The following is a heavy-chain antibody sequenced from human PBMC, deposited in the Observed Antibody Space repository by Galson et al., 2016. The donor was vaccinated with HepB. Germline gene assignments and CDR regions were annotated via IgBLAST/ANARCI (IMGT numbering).Heavy chain of an antibody. CDR2: VWNAGDIH. Sequence: SLRLSCAVSGFTFDTYGIHWVRQAPGKRLQWVAVVWNAGDIHSYADSVKGRFTISRDKSKNMVFLHMDSLRVDDKALYYCAGDRGQGSQLDSWGQGTLVGVSS. CDR3: AGDRGQGSQLDS. D-gene: IGHD1-1*01. J-gene: IGHJ1*01. CDR1: GFTFDTYG. V-gene: IGHV3-33*01.